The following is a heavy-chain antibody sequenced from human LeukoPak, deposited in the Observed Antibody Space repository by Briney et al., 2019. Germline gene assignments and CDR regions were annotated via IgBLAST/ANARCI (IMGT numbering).Heavy chain of an antibody. CDR2: ISYDGSNK. V-gene: IGHV3-30-3*01. Sequence: GRSLRLSCAASGFTFSSYAMHGVRQAPGKGLEWVAVISYDGSNKYYADSVKGRFTISRDNSKNTLYLQMNSLRAEDTAVYYCARDRYYDFWSGYPLFDYWGQGTLVTVSS. D-gene: IGHD3-3*01. CDR3: ARDRYYDFWSGYPLFDY. J-gene: IGHJ4*02. CDR1: GFTFSSYA.